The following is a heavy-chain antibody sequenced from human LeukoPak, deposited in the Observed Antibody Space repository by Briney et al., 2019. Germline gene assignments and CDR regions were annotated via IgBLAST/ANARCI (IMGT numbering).Heavy chain of an antibody. CDR1: GFTFSTYA. V-gene: IGHV1-2*02. CDR2: INSNSGGT. CDR3: ARGGRGVVTVAPFPDY. D-gene: IGHD2-21*02. Sequence: SGGSLRLSCAASGFTFSTYAMHWVRQAPGKGLQWMGWINSNSGGTNYAQKFQGRVTMIRDTSISTAYMDLSRLRSDDTAVYYCARGGRGVVTVAPFPDYWGQGTLVTVSS. J-gene: IGHJ4*02.